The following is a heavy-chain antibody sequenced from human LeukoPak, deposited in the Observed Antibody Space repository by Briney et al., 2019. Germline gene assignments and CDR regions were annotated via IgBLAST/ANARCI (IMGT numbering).Heavy chain of an antibody. CDR2: IYYSGST. Sequence: SETLSLTCTVSGGSISSSSYYWGWIRQPPGKGLEWIGSIYYSGSTYYNPSLKSRVTISVDTSKNQFSLKLSSVTAADTAVYYCARLMAAADDYWGQGTQVTVSS. J-gene: IGHJ4*02. CDR3: ARLMAAADDY. V-gene: IGHV4-39*01. CDR1: GGSISSSSYY. D-gene: IGHD6-13*01.